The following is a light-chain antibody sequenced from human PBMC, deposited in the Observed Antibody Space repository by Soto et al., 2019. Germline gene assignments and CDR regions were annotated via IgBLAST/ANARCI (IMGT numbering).Light chain of an antibody. CDR3: QQYFEWPPMT. CDR1: ETVATN. J-gene: IGKJ1*01. V-gene: IGKV3-15*01. CDR2: GAS. Sequence: EVVMTQSPATLSASPGERATLSCWASETVATNLVWYQQKPGQAPRLLISGASTRAAGISDRFRGSGSGTEFTLTISSLRSEDSGIYYCQQYFEWPPMTFGQGTKVEI.